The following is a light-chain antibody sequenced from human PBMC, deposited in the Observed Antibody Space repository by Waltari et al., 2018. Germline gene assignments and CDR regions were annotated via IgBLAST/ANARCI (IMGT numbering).Light chain of an antibody. CDR3: QQSYSSPIT. Sequence: DIQMTQSPSSLSASVGDRVIISCRASQNINNYLNWYQQKPGKAPKLLIYAASSLQIGVPSRFSGGGSGTDFTLTITTLQPEDFATYYCQQSYSSPITFGPGTKVDVK. CDR2: AAS. V-gene: IGKV1-39*01. J-gene: IGKJ3*01. CDR1: QNINNY.